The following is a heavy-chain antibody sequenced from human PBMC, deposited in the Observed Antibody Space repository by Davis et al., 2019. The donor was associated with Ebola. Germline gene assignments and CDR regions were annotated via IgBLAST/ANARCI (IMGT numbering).Heavy chain of an antibody. Sequence: GGSLRLSCAASGFTFSSYSMNWVRQAPGKGLEYVSAISSNGGSTYYADSVKGRFTISRDNSKNTLYLQMNSLRAEDTAVYYCARDDSSGYYPNWYFDLWGRGTLVTVSS. J-gene: IGHJ2*01. CDR1: GFTFSSYS. D-gene: IGHD3-22*01. CDR2: ISSNGGST. CDR3: ARDDSSGYYPNWYFDL. V-gene: IGHV3-64*04.